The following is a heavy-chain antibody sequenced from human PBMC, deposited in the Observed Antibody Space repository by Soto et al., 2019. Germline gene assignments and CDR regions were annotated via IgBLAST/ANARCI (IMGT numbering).Heavy chain of an antibody. D-gene: IGHD2-2*01. V-gene: IGHV3-21*01. CDR3: ARDSEDIVVVPAATPPNDY. CDR1: GFTFSSYS. J-gene: IGHJ4*02. Sequence: GGSLRLSCAASGFTFSSYSMNWVRQAPGKGLEWVSSISSSSSYIYYADSVKGRFTISRDNAKNSLYLQMNSLRAEDTAVYYCARDSEDIVVVPAATPPNDYWGQGTLVTVSS. CDR2: ISSSSSYI.